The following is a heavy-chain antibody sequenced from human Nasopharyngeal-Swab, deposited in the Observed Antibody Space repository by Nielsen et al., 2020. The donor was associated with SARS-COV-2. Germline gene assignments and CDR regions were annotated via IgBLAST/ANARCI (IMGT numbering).Heavy chain of an antibody. CDR3: ARGAFGLGHSWFDP. D-gene: IGHD3/OR15-3a*01. Sequence: ASVKVSCKASGYTFSNHGSSWMRQAPGQGLEWMGWISAYNGNTNYAGKYQGRVTMTTDTSTSTAYMELRSLRHEDTAVYYCARGAFGLGHSWFDPWGQGTLVTVSS. CDR1: GYTFSNHG. CDR2: ISAYNGNT. V-gene: IGHV1-18*01. J-gene: IGHJ5*02.